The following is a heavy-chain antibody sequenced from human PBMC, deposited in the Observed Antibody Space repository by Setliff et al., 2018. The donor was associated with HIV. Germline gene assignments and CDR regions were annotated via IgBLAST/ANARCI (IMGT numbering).Heavy chain of an antibody. D-gene: IGHD6-6*01. CDR1: GFTFGDYA. J-gene: IGHJ4*02. V-gene: IGHV3-49*04. Sequence: GGSLRLSCATSGFTFGDYALSWVRQAPGKGLEWVAVIRSNTFGGTTEYGAAVKGRFAISRDDSKSIAYLQMNSLKTEDTAVYYCTRARARGNYFDYWGQGTLVTVSS. CDR2: IRSNTFGGTT. CDR3: TRARARGNYFDY.